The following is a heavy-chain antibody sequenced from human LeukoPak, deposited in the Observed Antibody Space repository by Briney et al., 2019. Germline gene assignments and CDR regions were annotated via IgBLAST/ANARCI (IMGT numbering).Heavy chain of an antibody. CDR3: AKEMYYYDSSGYYPTDY. J-gene: IGHJ4*02. Sequence: PGGSLRLSCAASGFTFSSYEMNWVRQAPGKGLEWVSYISSSGSTIYYADSVKGRFTISRDNAKNSLYLQMNSLRAEDTAVYYCAKEMYYYDSSGYYPTDYWGQGTLVTVSS. V-gene: IGHV3-48*03. CDR2: ISSSGSTI. CDR1: GFTFSSYE. D-gene: IGHD3-22*01.